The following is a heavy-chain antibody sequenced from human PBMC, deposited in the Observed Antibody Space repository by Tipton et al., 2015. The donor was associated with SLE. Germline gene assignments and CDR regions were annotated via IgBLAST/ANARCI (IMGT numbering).Heavy chain of an antibody. CDR2: IDHSGVT. D-gene: IGHD2-15*01. J-gene: IGHJ5*02. Sequence: TLSLTCAVYGRSFIGSYWTWIRQPPGKGLEWIGDIDHSGVTHYNPSLKSRVTISRDTSGNQFSLHLNSVTAADTAVYYCARDSHNCSGGSCYRGFLNWFDPWGQGTLVTVSS. CDR3: ARDSHNCSGGSCYRGFLNWFDP. CDR1: GRSFIGSY. V-gene: IGHV4-34*01.